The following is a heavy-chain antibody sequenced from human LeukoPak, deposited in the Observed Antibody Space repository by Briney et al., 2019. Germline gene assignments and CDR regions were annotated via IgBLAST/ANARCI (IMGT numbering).Heavy chain of an antibody. D-gene: IGHD3-10*01. J-gene: IGHJ4*02. V-gene: IGHV4-59*01. CDR2: IFYSGNT. Sequence: SETLSLTCTVSGGSINTYYWSWIRQPPGKGLEWIGYIFYSGNTNYNPSLKSRATISVDTSKNQVSLKLSSVTAADTAVYYCARGAGPDYWGQGTLVAVSS. CDR3: ARGAGPDY. CDR1: GGSINTYY.